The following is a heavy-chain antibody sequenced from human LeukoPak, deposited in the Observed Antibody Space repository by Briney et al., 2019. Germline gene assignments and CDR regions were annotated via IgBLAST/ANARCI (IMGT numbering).Heavy chain of an antibody. CDR3: VKDWDYSNQGSHAFDI. J-gene: IGHJ3*02. Sequence: PGGSLRLSCAASGFIFSDYAMHWVRQAPGKGLEWVSAISWNSGSIGYADSVKGRFTISRDNAKNSLYLQMNSLRTEDMALYYCVKDWDYSNQGSHAFDIWGQGTMVTVSS. CDR2: ISWNSGSI. CDR1: GFIFSDYA. V-gene: IGHV3-9*03. D-gene: IGHD4-11*01.